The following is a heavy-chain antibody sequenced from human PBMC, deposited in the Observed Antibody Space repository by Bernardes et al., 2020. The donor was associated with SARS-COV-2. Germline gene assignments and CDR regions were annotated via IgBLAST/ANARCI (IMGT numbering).Heavy chain of an antibody. J-gene: IGHJ3*01. Sequence: ASVKDSCKASGYTFTDYYIHWVRQAPGQGLEWMGWINPNTGGTKSAQRFQDWVTMTRDTSISTAYMELSRLKSDDTAVYYCAILINVSSFDDFDLWGQGTVVTVSS. V-gene: IGHV1-2*04. CDR3: AILINVSSFDDFDL. CDR1: GYTFTDYY. D-gene: IGHD3-10*01. CDR2: INPNTGGT.